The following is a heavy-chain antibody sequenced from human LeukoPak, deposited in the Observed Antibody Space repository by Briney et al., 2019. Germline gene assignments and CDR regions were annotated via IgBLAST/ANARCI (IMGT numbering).Heavy chain of an antibody. J-gene: IGHJ5*02. V-gene: IGHV3-23*01. Sequence: GGSLRLSCAASGFSFTDSAVSWVRHSPGEGLKWVSSISDTGGRTYYADSVKGRFTITRDNSRNTVNLQMNSLRAGDTARYYCAKDSILEWLKWFDPWGQGTLVTVSS. CDR2: ISDTGGRT. D-gene: IGHD3-3*01. CDR3: AKDSILEWLKWFDP. CDR1: GFSFTDSA.